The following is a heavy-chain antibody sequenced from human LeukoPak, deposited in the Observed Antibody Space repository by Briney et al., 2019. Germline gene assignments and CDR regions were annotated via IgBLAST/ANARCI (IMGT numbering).Heavy chain of an antibody. J-gene: IGHJ5*02. CDR3: ARRVVVAATGSNWFDP. V-gene: IGHV5-51*01. D-gene: IGHD2-15*01. CDR1: GYSFISYW. CDR2: IYPGDSDT. Sequence: GESLKISCKGSGYSFISYWIGWVRQMPGKGLEWMGIIYPGDSDTRYSPSFQGQVTISADKSISTAYLQWSSLKASDTAMYYCARRVVVAATGSNWFDPWGQGTLVTVSS.